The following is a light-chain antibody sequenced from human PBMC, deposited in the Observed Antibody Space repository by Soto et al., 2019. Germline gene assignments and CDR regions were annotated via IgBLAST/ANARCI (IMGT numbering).Light chain of an antibody. J-gene: IGLJ1*01. CDR1: SSTIGSNT. V-gene: IGLV1-44*01. CDR2: SNN. Sequence: QSVLTQPPSASGTPGQRVTISCSGSSSTIGSNTVNWYQQLPGTAPKLLIYSNNQRPSGVPDRFSGSKSGTSASLAISGLQSEAEADYYCAAWDDSLNGSYVFGTGTKLTVL. CDR3: AAWDDSLNGSYV.